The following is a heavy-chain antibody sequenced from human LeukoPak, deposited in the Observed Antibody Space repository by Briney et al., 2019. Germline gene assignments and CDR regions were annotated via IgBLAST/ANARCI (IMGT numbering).Heavy chain of an antibody. CDR2: IRSKAYGGTT. V-gene: IGHV3-49*04. Sequence: PGGSLRLSCTASGFTFGDYAMSWVRQAPGKGLEWVGFIRSKAYGGTTEYAASVKGRFTISRDDSKSIAYLQMNSLKTEDTAVYYCTRDPYEYYYDSSGYSGYFQHWGQGTLVTVSS. D-gene: IGHD3-22*01. CDR3: TRDPYEYYYDSSGYSGYFQH. CDR1: GFTFGDYA. J-gene: IGHJ1*01.